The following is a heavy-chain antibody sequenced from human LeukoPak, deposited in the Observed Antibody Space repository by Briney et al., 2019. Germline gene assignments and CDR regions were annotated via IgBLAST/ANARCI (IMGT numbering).Heavy chain of an antibody. CDR3: ARRDCVGDCYSNWFDP. D-gene: IGHD2-21*02. V-gene: IGHV1-46*01. CDR1: GYTFTKYF. Sequence: GASVKVCCKASGYTFTKYFMHWVRQAPGQGLEWMGIINPRGGSTGYVQKFQGRITMTTDMSTRTVYMELSSLESEDTAVYYCARRDCVGDCYSNWFDPWGQGTLVTVSS. CDR2: INPRGGST. J-gene: IGHJ5*02.